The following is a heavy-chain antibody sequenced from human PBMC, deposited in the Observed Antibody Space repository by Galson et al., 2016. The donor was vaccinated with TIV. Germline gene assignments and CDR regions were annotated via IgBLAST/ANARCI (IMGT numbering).Heavy chain of an antibody. CDR1: GFSISSGYH. J-gene: IGHJ4*02. Sequence: LSLTCAVSGFSISSGYHWGWIRQPPGKGLEWIGSIYRTGSTYYNPSLKSRVTISVDTSQNHFSLKLSSVTAADTAVYYCARDSEHGYSYGYWGQGTLVTVTS. CDR2: IYRTGST. V-gene: IGHV4-38-2*02. CDR3: ARDSEHGYSYGY. D-gene: IGHD5-18*01.